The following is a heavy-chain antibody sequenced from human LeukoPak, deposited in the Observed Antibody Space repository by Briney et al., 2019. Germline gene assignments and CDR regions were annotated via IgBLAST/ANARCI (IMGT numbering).Heavy chain of an antibody. CDR1: GFTFSSYA. V-gene: IGHV3-23*01. CDR3: TKDPFFDSSGYYSDC. CDR2: ISGSGGST. D-gene: IGHD3-22*01. J-gene: IGHJ4*02. Sequence: GGSLRLSCAASGFTFSSYAMTWVRQAPGKGLEWVSSISGSGGSTYYADSVKGRFTISRDNSKKTLYLQMNSLRAEDTAVYYCTKDPFFDSSGYYSDCWGQGTLVTVSS.